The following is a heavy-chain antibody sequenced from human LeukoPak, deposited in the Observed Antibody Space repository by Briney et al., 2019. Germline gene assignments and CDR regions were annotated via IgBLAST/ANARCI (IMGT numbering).Heavy chain of an antibody. CDR2: ISAYNGNT. Sequence: ASVKVSCKASGHTFTSYGISWVRQAPGQGLEWMGWISAYNGNTNYAQKLQGRVTMTTDTSTSTAYQELRSLRSDDTAVYYCAVIPGYDSSGYYSDWGQGTLVTVSS. CDR1: GHTFTSYG. D-gene: IGHD3-22*01. V-gene: IGHV1-18*01. J-gene: IGHJ4*02. CDR3: AVIPGYDSSGYYSD.